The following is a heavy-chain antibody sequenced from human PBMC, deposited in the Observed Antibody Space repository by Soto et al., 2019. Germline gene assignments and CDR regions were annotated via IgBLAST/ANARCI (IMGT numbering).Heavy chain of an antibody. D-gene: IGHD3-16*01. J-gene: IGHJ4*02. Sequence: EVQLLESGGGLVQPGGSLRLSCAASGFTFSSYAMSWVRQAPGKGLEWVSAISGSGGSTYYADSVKGRFTISRDNSKDTLYLHMNSLRAEDTSVYYCAKALALIPLRHGFDYWGQGTLVTVSS. CDR2: ISGSGGST. CDR1: GFTFSSYA. CDR3: AKALALIPLRHGFDY. V-gene: IGHV3-23*01.